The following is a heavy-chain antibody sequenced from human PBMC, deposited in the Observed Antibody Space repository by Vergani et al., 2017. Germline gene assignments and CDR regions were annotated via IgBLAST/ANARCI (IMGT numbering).Heavy chain of an antibody. D-gene: IGHD5-12*01. J-gene: IGHJ3*02. CDR1: GFTFDDYA. CDR2: ISWNSGSI. Sequence: EVQMVESGGGLVQPGRSLRLSCAASGFTFDDYAMHSVRQAPGKGLVWVSGISWNSGSIGYADSVKGRFTISRDNAKNSLYLQMNSLRAEDTALYYCAKDLYSGYDRGAFDIWGQGTMVTVSS. CDR3: AKDLYSGYDRGAFDI. V-gene: IGHV3-9*01.